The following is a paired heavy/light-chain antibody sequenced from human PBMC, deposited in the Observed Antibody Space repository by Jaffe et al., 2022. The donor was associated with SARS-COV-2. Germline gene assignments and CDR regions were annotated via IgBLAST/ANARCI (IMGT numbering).Light chain of an antibody. CDR1: QSISSY. CDR3: QQSFSTPYT. J-gene: IGKJ2*01. V-gene: IGKV1-39*01. Sequence: DIQMTQSPSSLSASVGDRVTITCRASQSISSYLNWYQQKPGKAPKLLIYAASTLQNGVPSRFSGGGSGTDFILTISSLQPEDFATYYCQQSFSTPYTFGQGTKLEIK. CDR2: AAS.
Heavy chain of an antibody. J-gene: IGHJ5*02. D-gene: IGHD2-15*01. CDR2: LYPSGNT. Sequence: QVQLQESGPGLLKPSQTLSLTCTVSGDSITRGGHYWSWIRQPAGKGLEWIGRLYPSGNTNYNSAFKSRVTISVDTSKNQFSLKLTSVTAADTAVYYCARGGGGIEALTNCFDPWGQGTLVIVSS. V-gene: IGHV4-61*02. CDR3: ARGGGGIEALTNCFDP. CDR1: GDSITRGGHY.